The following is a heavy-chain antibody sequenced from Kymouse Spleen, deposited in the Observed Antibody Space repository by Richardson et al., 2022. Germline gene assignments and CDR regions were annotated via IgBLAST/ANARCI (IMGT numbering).Heavy chain of an antibody. V-gene: IGHV3-9*01. CDR1: GFTFDDYA. CDR2: ISWNSGSI. CDR3: AKGKELERRAFDI. D-gene: IGHD1-1*01,IGHD1-20*01. J-gene: IGHJ3*02. Sequence: EVQLVESGGGLVQPGRSLRLSCAASGFTFDDYAMHWVRQAPGKGLEWVSGISWNSGSIGYADSVKGRFTISRDNAKNSLYLQMNSLRAEDTALYYCAKGKELERRAFDIWGQGTMVTVSS.